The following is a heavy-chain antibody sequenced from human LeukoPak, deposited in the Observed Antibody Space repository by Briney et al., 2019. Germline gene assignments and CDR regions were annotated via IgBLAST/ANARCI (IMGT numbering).Heavy chain of an antibody. CDR3: ASKGDTVDY. D-gene: IGHD5-18*01. V-gene: IGHV3-48*02. J-gene: IGHJ4*02. Sequence: GGSLRLSCAASRFAFSAYSINWVRQAPGKGLEWVSYISSSSSIIYYADSVKGRFTISRDNAENSLFLQMNSLRDEDTAVYYCASKGDTVDYWGQGTLVTVSS. CDR1: RFAFSAYS. CDR2: ISSSSSII.